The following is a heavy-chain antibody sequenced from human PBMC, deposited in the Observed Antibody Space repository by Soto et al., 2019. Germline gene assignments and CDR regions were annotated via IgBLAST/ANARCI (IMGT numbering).Heavy chain of an antibody. CDR1: GGTFSSYA. CDR3: ALGYCGGDCYSGDWFDP. D-gene: IGHD2-21*02. J-gene: IGHJ5*02. Sequence: QVQLVQSGAEVKKPGSSVKVSCKASGGTFSSYAISWVRQAPGQGLEWMGGIIPIFGTANYEQKFQGRVTITADESPRTADMELSSLRSEDTAVYYCALGYCGGDCYSGDWFDPWGQGTLVTVSS. CDR2: IIPIFGTA. V-gene: IGHV1-69*12.